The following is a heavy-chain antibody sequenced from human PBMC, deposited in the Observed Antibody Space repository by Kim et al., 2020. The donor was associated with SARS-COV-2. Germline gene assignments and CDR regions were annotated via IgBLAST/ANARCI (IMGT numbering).Heavy chain of an antibody. CDR1: GYTFTNYH. V-gene: IGHV1-46*01. CDR3: AILIGVAV. Sequence: ASVKVSCKASGYTFTNYHIHWVRQAPGHGLEWMGTINPSGGSTSYAQNFRGRLTMTGDTSTSTVSMEVTSLTSEDMADYYCAILIGVAVWGQGTTVSVSS. J-gene: IGHJ6*02. CDR2: INPSGGST.